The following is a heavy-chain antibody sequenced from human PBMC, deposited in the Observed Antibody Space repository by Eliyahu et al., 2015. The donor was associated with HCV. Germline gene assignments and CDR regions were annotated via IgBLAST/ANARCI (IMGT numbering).Heavy chain of an antibody. CDR1: GFTFSSYS. CDR2: ISSSSSYI. CDR3: AREIILTGYVGMDV. Sequence: EVQLVESGGGLVKPGGSLRLSCAASGFTFSSYSMNWVRQAPGKGLEWVSSISSSSSYIYYADSVKGRFTISRDNAKNSLYLQMNSLRAEDTAVYYCAREIILTGYVGMDVWGQGTTVTVSS. V-gene: IGHV3-21*01. J-gene: IGHJ6*02. D-gene: IGHD3-9*01.